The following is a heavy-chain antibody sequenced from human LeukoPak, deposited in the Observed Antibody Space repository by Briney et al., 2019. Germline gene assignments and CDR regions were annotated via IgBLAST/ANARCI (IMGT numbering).Heavy chain of an antibody. V-gene: IGHV3-30*18. CDR1: GFTFSDYG. CDR3: AERLGSGSYYSYGMDV. D-gene: IGHD3-10*01. J-gene: IGHJ6*02. Sequence: GGSLRLSCVASGFTFSDYGMLWVRQPPGKGLEWVAVISYDGSNKYYADSVKGRFTISRDNSKNTLYLQMNSLRAEDTAVYYCAERLGSGSYYSYGMDVWGQGTTVTVSS. CDR2: ISYDGSNK.